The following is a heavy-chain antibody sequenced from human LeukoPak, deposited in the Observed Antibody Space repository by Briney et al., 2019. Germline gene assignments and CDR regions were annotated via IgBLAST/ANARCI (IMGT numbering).Heavy chain of an antibody. D-gene: IGHD3-22*01. CDR2: IYSGGST. J-gene: IGHJ4*02. Sequence: PGGSLRLSCAASGFTVSSNYMSWVRQAPGKGLEWVSIIYSGGSTFYADSVKGRFTISRDNSKNTLYLQMNSLRAEDTAVYYCARDLAAYDSSVMHSYYFDYWGQGTLVTVSS. CDR1: GFTVSSNY. V-gene: IGHV3-53*01. CDR3: ARDLAAYDSSVMHSYYFDY.